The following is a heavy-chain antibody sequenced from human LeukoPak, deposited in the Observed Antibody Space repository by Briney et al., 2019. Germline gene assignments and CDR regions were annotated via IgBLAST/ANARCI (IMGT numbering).Heavy chain of an antibody. Sequence: SETLSLTCTVSGGSISSYYWSWIRQPPGKGLEWIGYIYYSGSTNYNPSLKSRVTISVDTSKNQFSLKLSSVTAADTAVYYCARELRYSSGSQHWGQGTLVTVSS. J-gene: IGHJ1*01. CDR2: IYYSGST. D-gene: IGHD3-9*01. V-gene: IGHV4-59*01. CDR3: ARELRYSSGSQH. CDR1: GGSISSYY.